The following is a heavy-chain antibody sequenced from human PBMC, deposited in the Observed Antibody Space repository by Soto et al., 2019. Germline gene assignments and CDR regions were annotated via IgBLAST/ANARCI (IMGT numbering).Heavy chain of an antibody. J-gene: IGHJ3*02. CDR1: GFTFSSYA. Sequence: EVQLLESGGGLVQPGGSLRLSCAASGFTFSSYAMSWVRQAPGKGLEWVSAISGSGGSTYYADSVKGRFTISRDNSKNTLYLQMNSLRVEDTAVYYCAKIDYGDYGAFDICGQGTMVTVSS. CDR2: ISGSGGST. V-gene: IGHV3-23*01. CDR3: AKIDYGDYGAFDI. D-gene: IGHD4-17*01.